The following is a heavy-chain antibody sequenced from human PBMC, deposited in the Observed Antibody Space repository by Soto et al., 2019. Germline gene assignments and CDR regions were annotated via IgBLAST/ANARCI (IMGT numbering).Heavy chain of an antibody. CDR2: ISYDGSNK. V-gene: IGHV3-30*18. J-gene: IGHJ4*02. CDR3: AKDRGWSSADLDY. CDR1: GFTFSSFG. Sequence: LRLSCAASGFTFSSFGMHWVRQAPGKGLEWVALISYDGSNKYYADSVKGRFTISRDKSKNTLYLQMNSLRAEDTAVYYCAKDRGWSSADLDYWGQGALVTVSS. D-gene: IGHD6-19*01.